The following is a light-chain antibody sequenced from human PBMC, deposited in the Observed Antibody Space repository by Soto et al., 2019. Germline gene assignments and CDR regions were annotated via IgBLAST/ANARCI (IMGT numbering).Light chain of an antibody. CDR2: DVS. CDR1: SSDVGSYNH. Sequence: QFVLPQPPSVSWSPGESISISCTGTSSDVGSYNHVSWYQQHPGKAPKLIIWDVSNRPSGVSYRFSGSKSGNTASLTISGLQAEEEADYYCNSYSTSFFYVFGTGTKVTVL. J-gene: IGLJ1*01. V-gene: IGLV2-14*01. CDR3: NSYSTSFFYV.